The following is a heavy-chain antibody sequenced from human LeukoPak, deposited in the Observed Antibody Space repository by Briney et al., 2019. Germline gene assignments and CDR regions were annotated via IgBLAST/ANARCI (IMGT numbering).Heavy chain of an antibody. V-gene: IGHV1-18*01. Sequence: ASVKVSCKASGYTFTSYGISRVRQAPGQGLEWMGWISAYNGNTNYAQKLQGRVTMTTDTSTSTAYMELRSLRSDDTAVYYCARVEWSIAAAGFWFDPWGQGTLVTVSS. D-gene: IGHD6-13*01. CDR2: ISAYNGNT. CDR1: GYTFTSYG. CDR3: ARVEWSIAAAGFWFDP. J-gene: IGHJ5*02.